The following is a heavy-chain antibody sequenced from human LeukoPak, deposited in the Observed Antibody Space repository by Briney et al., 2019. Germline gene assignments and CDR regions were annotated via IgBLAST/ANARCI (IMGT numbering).Heavy chain of an antibody. Sequence: PSETLSLTCAVYGGSFSGYYWTWIRQPPGKGLEWIGEIYHSGSTDYNPSLKSRVTISVDASKNQFSLKLSSVTAADTAVYYCAQMSCGVYSNAFDIWGQGTMVTISS. CDR1: GGSFSGYY. D-gene: IGHD6-13*01. J-gene: IGHJ3*02. V-gene: IGHV4-34*01. CDR3: AQMSCGVYSNAFDI. CDR2: IYHSGST.